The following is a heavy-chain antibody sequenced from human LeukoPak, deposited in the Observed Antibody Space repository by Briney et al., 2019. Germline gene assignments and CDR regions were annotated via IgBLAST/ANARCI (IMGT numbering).Heavy chain of an antibody. CDR1: GFTFGDYA. J-gene: IGHJ4*02. Sequence: GGSLRLSCTASGFTFGDYAMSWFRQAPGKGLEWVGFIRSKAYGGTTEYAASVKGRFTISRDDSKSIAYLQMNSLKTEDTAVYYCTRDEMSVVWGSYRSYDYWGQGTLVTVSS. D-gene: IGHD3-16*02. CDR2: IRSKAYGGTT. CDR3: TRDEMSVVWGSYRSYDY. V-gene: IGHV3-49*03.